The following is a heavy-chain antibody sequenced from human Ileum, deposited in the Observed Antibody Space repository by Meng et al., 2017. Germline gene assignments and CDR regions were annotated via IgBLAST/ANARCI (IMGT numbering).Heavy chain of an antibody. CDR2: IYESGTT. D-gene: IGHD1-14*01. CDR3: ARVSYNKSSPKFDS. J-gene: IGHJ4*02. CDR1: GDSIRNGNW. V-gene: IGHV4-4*02. Sequence: QVQLQESGPGLVKSSETLSLSCAVSGDSIRNGNWWSWVRQPPGKGLEWIGEIYESGTTNYNPSLKSRVTISVDKSKNEFSLKLSSVTAADTALYYCARVSYNKSSPKFDSWGQGTLVTVSS.